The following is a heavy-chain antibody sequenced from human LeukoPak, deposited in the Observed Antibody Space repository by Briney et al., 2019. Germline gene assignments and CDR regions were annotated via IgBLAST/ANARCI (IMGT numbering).Heavy chain of an antibody. V-gene: IGHV1-18*01. D-gene: IGHD4-23*01. Sequence: ASVKVSCKASGYTFTSYGINWVRQAPGQGLEWMGWVSAYNGNTNYAQKLQGRVTMTRDTSISTAYMELSSLRSEDTAVYYCARDYGGNSGHFDPWGQGTLVTVSS. CDR1: GYTFTSYG. CDR3: ARDYGGNSGHFDP. CDR2: VSAYNGNT. J-gene: IGHJ5*02.